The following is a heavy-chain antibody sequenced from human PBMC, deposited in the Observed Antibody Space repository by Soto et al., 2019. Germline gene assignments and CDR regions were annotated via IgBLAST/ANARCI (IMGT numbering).Heavy chain of an antibody. J-gene: IGHJ4*02. Sequence: EVQLLESGGGLVQPGASLRLACAGSGFTFINHAMNWVRQAPGKGLEWVTAITGSGETTNYADSVKGRFTISRDNSRNTLYLQMNSLRAEDTAVYYCAKVDCASSGCRLIDYWGQGTLVTVSS. D-gene: IGHD2-2*01. V-gene: IGHV3-23*01. CDR3: AKVDCASSGCRLIDY. CDR2: ITGSGETT. CDR1: GFTFINHA.